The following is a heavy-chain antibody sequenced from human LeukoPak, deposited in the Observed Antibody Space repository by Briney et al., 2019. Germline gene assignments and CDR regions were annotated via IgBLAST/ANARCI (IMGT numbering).Heavy chain of an antibody. J-gene: IGHJ5*02. CDR2: IYYSGST. CDR3: ARDLAVGGLWFDP. Sequence: PSETLSLTCTVSGGSISSGGYYWSWILQHPGKGLEWIGYIYYSGSTYYNPSLKSRVTISVDTSKNQFSLKLSSVTAADTAVYYCARDLAVGGLWFDPWGQGTLVTVSS. V-gene: IGHV4-31*03. D-gene: IGHD2-2*01. CDR1: GGSISSGGYY.